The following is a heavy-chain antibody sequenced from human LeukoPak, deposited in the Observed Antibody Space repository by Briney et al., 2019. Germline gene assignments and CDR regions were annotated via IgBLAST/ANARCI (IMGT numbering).Heavy chain of an antibody. Sequence: PGGSLRLSCAASGFTFSSLWMSWARQAPGKGLEWVSSISSSSSYIYYADSVKGRFTISRDNAKDTLYLHLNSLTAEDTAVYYCARGAKWAYYFDYWGQGTLVTVSS. D-gene: IGHD1-26*01. J-gene: IGHJ4*02. CDR3: ARGAKWAYYFDY. V-gene: IGHV3-21*01. CDR2: ISSSSSYI. CDR1: GFTFSSLW.